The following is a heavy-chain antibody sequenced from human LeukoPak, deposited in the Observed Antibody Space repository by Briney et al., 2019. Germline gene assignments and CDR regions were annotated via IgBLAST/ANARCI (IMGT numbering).Heavy chain of an antibody. V-gene: IGHV3-64*01. Sequence: GGSLRLSCAASGFTFSSYAMRWVRQAPGKGLEYVSAISSNGGSTYYANSVKGRFTISRDNSKNTLYLQMGSLRAEDMAVYYCARGVHYDYDSSGYYIVAPPDYWGQGTLVTVSS. J-gene: IGHJ4*02. D-gene: IGHD3-22*01. CDR3: ARGVHYDYDSSGYYIVAPPDY. CDR1: GFTFSSYA. CDR2: ISSNGGST.